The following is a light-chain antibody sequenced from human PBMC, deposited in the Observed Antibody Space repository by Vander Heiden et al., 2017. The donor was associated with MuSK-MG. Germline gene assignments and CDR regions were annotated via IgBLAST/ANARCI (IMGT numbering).Light chain of an antibody. J-gene: IGLJ1*01. CDR1: RSAVGGYNY. CDR3: SSYTSSSTLWV. CDR2: AGT. Sequence: QSALTQPASVSGSPGQSITISCTGTRSAVGGYNYVSWYHQHPGKAPKLMIYAGTNRPSGVSNRFSGSKSGNTASLTISGLQAEDEADYYCSSYTSSSTLWVFGTGTKVTVL. V-gene: IGLV2-14*03.